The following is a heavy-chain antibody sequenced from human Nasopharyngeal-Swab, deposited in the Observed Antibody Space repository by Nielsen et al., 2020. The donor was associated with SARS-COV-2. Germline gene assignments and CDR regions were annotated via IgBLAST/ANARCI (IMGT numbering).Heavy chain of an antibody. D-gene: IGHD5-18*01. J-gene: IGHJ6*02. V-gene: IGHV3-33*08. CDR3: ARDLTAMETSGYGMDV. CDR1: GFTFSSYA. CDR2: IRYDGSNK. Sequence: GESLKISCAASGFTFSSYAMHWVRQAPGKGLEWVAVIRYDGSNKYYADSVKGRFTISRDNSKNTLYLQMNSLRAEDTAVYYCARDLTAMETSGYGMDVWGQGTTVTVSS.